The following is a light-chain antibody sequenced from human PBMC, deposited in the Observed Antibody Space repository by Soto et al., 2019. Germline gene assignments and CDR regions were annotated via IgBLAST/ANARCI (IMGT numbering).Light chain of an antibody. Sequence: EIVLTQSPATLSVSPGEVATLSFIASQNVYTDLAWYQQKPGQAPRLLIYGASTRATDMPGRFSGRGSGTEFTLTISSLQSEDFATYYCQQYDNLPLTFGGGTK. J-gene: IGKJ4*01. CDR3: QQYDNLPLT. CDR2: GAS. V-gene: IGKV3-15*01. CDR1: QNVYTD.